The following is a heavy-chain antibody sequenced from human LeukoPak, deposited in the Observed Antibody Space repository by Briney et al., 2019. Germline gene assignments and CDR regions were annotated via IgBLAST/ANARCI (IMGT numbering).Heavy chain of an antibody. V-gene: IGHV1-8*01. CDR1: GYPFTTYE. J-gene: IGHJ5*02. D-gene: IGHD1-14*01. CDR3: ARGPRNDP. Sequence: GASVKVSCKTSGYPFTTYEINWVRQAAGQGLEWMGWVHPDTGYADYAQKSQGRVTMTSDTSISTAYMELSSLRSDDTAVYFCARGPRNDPWGQETLVTVSS. CDR2: VHPDTGYA.